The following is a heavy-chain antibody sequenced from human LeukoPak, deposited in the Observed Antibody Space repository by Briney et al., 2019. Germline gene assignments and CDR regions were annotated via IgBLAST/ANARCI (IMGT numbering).Heavy chain of an antibody. D-gene: IGHD3-3*01. CDR2: IYHSGST. V-gene: IGHV4-30-2*01. J-gene: IGHJ4*02. CDR3: ARGREMNTGSGLDY. CDR1: GGSISSGGYS. Sequence: SQTLSLTCAVSGGSISSGGYSWSWIRQPPGKGLEWIGYIYHSGSTYYNPSLKSRVTISVDRSKNQFSLKLSSVTAADTAVYYCARGREMNTGSGLDYWGQGTLVTVSS.